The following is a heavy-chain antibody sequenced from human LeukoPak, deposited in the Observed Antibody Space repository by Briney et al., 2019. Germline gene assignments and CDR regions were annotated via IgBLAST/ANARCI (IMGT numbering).Heavy chain of an antibody. CDR3: ARGQIDLLRNYFDS. D-gene: IGHD3-22*01. Sequence: GGALRLSCAASGFIVSHKYMAWVRQAPGKGLEWLSIIYAGGNSVSADSVKGRFIISRDNSRNTVRLQMHSLRDDDTAVYYCARGQIDLLRNYFDSWGPGTLVAVSS. CDR1: GFIVSHKY. V-gene: IGHV3-66*01. CDR2: IYAGGNS. J-gene: IGHJ4*02.